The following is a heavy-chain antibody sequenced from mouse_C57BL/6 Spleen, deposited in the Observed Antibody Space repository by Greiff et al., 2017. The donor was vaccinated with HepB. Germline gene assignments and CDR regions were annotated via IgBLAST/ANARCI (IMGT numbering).Heavy chain of an antibody. CDR2: INPSNGGT. CDR1: GYTFTSYW. Sequence: QVQLQQPGTELVKPGASVKLSCKASGYTFTSYWMHWVKQRPGQGLEWIGNINPSNGGTNYNEKFKSKATLTVDKSSSTAYMQRSSLTSEDSAVYDSARGGLLWYFDVWGKGTTVTVSS. J-gene: IGHJ1*03. CDR3: ARGGLLWYFDV. V-gene: IGHV1-53*01. D-gene: IGHD2-3*01.